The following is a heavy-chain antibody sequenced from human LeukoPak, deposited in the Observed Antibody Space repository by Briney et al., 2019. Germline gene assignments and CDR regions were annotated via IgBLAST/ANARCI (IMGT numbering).Heavy chain of an antibody. CDR3: AKAPFYYYGSGSHFDY. V-gene: IGHV3-23*01. J-gene: IGHJ4*02. D-gene: IGHD3-10*01. Sequence: TGGSLRLSCAASGFTFSNYAMHWVRQAPGKGLEWVSAISGSGGSTYYADSVKGRFTISRDNSKNTLYLQMNSLRAEDTAVYYCAKAPFYYYGSGSHFDYWGQGTLVTVSS. CDR1: GFTFSNYA. CDR2: ISGSGGST.